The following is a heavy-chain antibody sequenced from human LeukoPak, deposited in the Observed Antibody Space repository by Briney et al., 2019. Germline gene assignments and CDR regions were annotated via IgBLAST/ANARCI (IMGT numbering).Heavy chain of an antibody. CDR2: INHSGST. CDR1: GGSFSGYY. V-gene: IGHV4-34*01. CDR3: ARGPTLKYLHH. J-gene: IGHJ1*01. Sequence: SETLSLTCAVYGGSFSGYYWSWIRQPPGKGLEWIGEINHSGSTNYNPSLKSRVTISVDTSKNQFSLELSSMTAADTAVYYCARGPTLKYLHHWGQGTLVSVSS.